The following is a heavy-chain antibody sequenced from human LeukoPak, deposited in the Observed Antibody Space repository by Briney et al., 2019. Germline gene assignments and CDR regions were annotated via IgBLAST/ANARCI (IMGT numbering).Heavy chain of an antibody. D-gene: IGHD1-26*01. J-gene: IGHJ4*02. CDR2: ISSSSSYI. CDR1: GFTFSSYS. CDR3: ARVAVGAFPGHFDY. Sequence: PGGSLRLSCAASGFTFSSYSMNCVSQAPGKGLEWVLSISSSSSYIYYADSVKGRFTISRDNAKNSLYLQMNSLRAEDTAVYYCARVAVGAFPGHFDYWGQGTLVTVSS. V-gene: IGHV3-21*01.